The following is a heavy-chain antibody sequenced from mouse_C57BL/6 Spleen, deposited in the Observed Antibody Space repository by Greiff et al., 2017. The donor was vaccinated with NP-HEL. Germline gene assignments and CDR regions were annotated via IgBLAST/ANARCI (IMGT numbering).Heavy chain of an antibody. Sequence: EVKLMESGPELVKPGASVKMSCKASGYTFTDYNMHWVKQSHGKSLEWIGYINPNNGGTSYNQKFKGKATLTVNKSSSTAYMELRSLTSEDSAVYYCARRGNYDGFAYWGQGTLVTVSA. CDR3: ARRGNYDGFAY. CDR1: GYTFTDYN. CDR2: INPNNGGT. D-gene: IGHD2-4*01. J-gene: IGHJ3*01. V-gene: IGHV1-22*01.